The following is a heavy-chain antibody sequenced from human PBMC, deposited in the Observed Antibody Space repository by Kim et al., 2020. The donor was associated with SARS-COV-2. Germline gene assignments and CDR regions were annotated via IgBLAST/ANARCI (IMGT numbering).Heavy chain of an antibody. CDR3: ERGDVVVESATPPDR. CDR2: IIPLFGTV. D-gene: IGHD2-15*01. Sequence: SVKVSCKASGDTFSSYTFNWLRQAPGQGLEWIGGIIPLFGTVKYAQKFQGRVTITADESTNTVYMGLSSLRSEDTALFYCERGDVVVESATPPDRWGQGTLVTVSS. V-gene: IGHV1-69*13. J-gene: IGHJ5*02. CDR1: GDTFSSYT.